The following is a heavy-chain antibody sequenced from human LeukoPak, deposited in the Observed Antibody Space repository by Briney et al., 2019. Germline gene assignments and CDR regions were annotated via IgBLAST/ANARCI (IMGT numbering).Heavy chain of an antibody. V-gene: IGHV4-30-4*01. CDR2: IYYSGST. D-gene: IGHD3-10*01. J-gene: IGHJ2*01. CDR1: GGSISSGDYY. Sequence: SETLSLTCTVSGGSISSGDYYWSWIRQPPGKGLEWIGYIYYSGSTYYNPSLKSRVTISVDTSKNQFSLKLSSVTAADTAVYYCARLAKGTMVRGVRYFDLWGRGTLVTVSS. CDR3: ARLAKGTMVRGVRYFDL.